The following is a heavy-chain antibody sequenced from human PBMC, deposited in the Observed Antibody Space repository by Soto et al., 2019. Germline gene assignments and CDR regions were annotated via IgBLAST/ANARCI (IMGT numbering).Heavy chain of an antibody. V-gene: IGHV3-33*01. Sequence: QVQLEESGGGVVQPGRSLRLSCAASGFTFSSYGMHWVRQAPGKGLEWVAVIWYDGSNKYYADSVKGRFTISRDNSKNTLYLQMNGLGAEDTAVYYCARIPQIAVAGTRFGYFDLWGRGTLVTASS. CDR1: GFTFSSYG. CDR3: ARIPQIAVAGTRFGYFDL. CDR2: IWYDGSNK. D-gene: IGHD6-19*01. J-gene: IGHJ2*01.